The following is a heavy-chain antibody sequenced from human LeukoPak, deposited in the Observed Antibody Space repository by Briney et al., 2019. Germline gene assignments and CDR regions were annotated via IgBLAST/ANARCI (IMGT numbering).Heavy chain of an antibody. V-gene: IGHV4-4*07. CDR2: IYTSGST. CDR3: ARDFGLGTDYYYYYYMDV. D-gene: IGHD3/OR15-3a*01. CDR1: GGSISSYY. J-gene: IGHJ6*03. Sequence: SETVSLTCTVSGGSISSYYWSWIRQPAGKGLEWIGRIYTSGSTNYNPSLKSRVTMSVDTSKNQFSLKLSSVTAADTAVYYCARDFGLGTDYYYYYYMDVWGKGTTVTISS.